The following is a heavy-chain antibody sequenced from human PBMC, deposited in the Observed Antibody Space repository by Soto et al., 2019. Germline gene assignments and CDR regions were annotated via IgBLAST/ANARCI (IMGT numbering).Heavy chain of an antibody. CDR3: TTDWSIAAADNDAFDI. CDR2: IKSKTDGGTT. V-gene: IGHV3-15*01. J-gene: IGHJ3*02. D-gene: IGHD6-13*01. CDR1: GFTFSNAW. Sequence: GGSLRLSCAASGFTFSNAWMSWVRQAPGKGLEWVGRIKSKTDGGTTDYAAPVKGRFTISRDDSKNTLYLQMNSLKTEATAVYYCTTDWSIAAADNDAFDIWGQGTMVTVSS.